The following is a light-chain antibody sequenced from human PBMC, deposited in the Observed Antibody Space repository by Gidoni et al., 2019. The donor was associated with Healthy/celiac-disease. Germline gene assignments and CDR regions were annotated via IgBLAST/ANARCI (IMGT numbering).Light chain of an antibody. V-gene: IGLV1-40*01. CDR3: QSYDSSLSGSV. CDR1: SSNLGAGYD. CDR2: GNS. Sequence: QSVLTHPPSVSGAPGPRVTISCTGSSSNLGAGYDVHWYPQLPGTAPKLLIYGNSNRPSGVPDRFSGSKSGTSASLAITGLQAEDEADYYCQSYDSSLSGSVFGGGTKLTVL. J-gene: IGLJ2*01.